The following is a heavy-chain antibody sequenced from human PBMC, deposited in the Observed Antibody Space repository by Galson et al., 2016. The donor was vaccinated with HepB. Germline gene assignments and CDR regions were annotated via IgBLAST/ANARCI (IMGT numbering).Heavy chain of an antibody. J-gene: IGHJ4*02. V-gene: IGHV1-69*13. CDR2: IIPMFGTP. D-gene: IGHD3-10*01. Sequence: SVKVSCKASGGTFSSFAINWVRQAPGQGLEWMGGIIPMFGTPNHAQKFRGRVTITADESTSTAYMELSSLRSQDTAVYFCASHTRGQYESGRYEFNYWGQGTLVSVSS. CDR3: ASHTRGQYESGRYEFNY. CDR1: GGTFSSFA.